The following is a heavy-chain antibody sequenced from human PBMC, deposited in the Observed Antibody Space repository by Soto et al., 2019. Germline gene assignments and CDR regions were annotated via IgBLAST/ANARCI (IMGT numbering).Heavy chain of an antibody. J-gene: IGHJ6*03. CDR2: IYYSGST. D-gene: IGHD6-13*01. Sequence: SETLSLTCTVSGGSISSYYWSWIRQPPGKGLEWIGYIYYSGSTNYNPSLKSRVTISVDTSKNQFSLKLSSVTAADTAVYYCARHPFPGHRQGEAADLQGKSTYYYYYMDVWGKGTTVTVSS. V-gene: IGHV4-59*08. CDR3: ARHPFPGHRQGEAADLQGKSTYYYYYMDV. CDR1: GGSISSYY.